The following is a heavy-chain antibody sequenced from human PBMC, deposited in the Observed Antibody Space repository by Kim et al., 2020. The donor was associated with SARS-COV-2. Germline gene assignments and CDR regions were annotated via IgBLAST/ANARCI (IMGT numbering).Heavy chain of an antibody. Sequence: SVKVSCKASGGTFSSYAISWVRQAPGQGLEWMGGIIPIFGTANYAQKFQGRVTITADESTSTAYMALSSLRSEDTAVYYCAGVTAIRNYYYGMDVWGQGTTVTVSS. CDR2: IIPIFGTA. J-gene: IGHJ6*02. CDR3: AGVTAIRNYYYGMDV. D-gene: IGHD2-21*02. CDR1: GGTFSSYA. V-gene: IGHV1-69*13.